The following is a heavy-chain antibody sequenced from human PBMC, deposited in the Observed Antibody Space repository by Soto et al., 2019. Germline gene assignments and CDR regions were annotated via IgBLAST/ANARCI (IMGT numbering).Heavy chain of an antibody. CDR1: GGSFSGYY. CDR3: ARESHDILTGPPWVWYFDL. CDR2: INDRGPI. J-gene: IGHJ2*01. D-gene: IGHD3-9*01. V-gene: IGHV4-34*01. Sequence: QVQLQQWGAGPLRPLETLSLTCGVSGGSFSGYYWAWIRQSPGKGLEWIGEINDRGPINYNPSLKIRYSISVDTSNNHYSLNLRSMTAADTAVYYCARESHDILTGPPWVWYFDLWGRGTLVTVSS.